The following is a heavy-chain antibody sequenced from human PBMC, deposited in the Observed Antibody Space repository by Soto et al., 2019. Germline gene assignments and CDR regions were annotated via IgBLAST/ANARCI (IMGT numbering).Heavy chain of an antibody. CDR1: RGSISSGGYY. CDR2: IYYSGST. Sequence: PSETLSLTCTVSRGSISSGGYYWSWIRQHPGKGLEWIGYIYYSGSTYYNPSLKSRVTISVDTSKNQFSLKLSSVTAADAAVYYCATSPSIYDFVWGSYRFFFDYWGTGTLVTV. CDR3: ATSPSIYDFVWGSYRFFFDY. D-gene: IGHD3-16*02. J-gene: IGHJ4*02. V-gene: IGHV4-31*03.